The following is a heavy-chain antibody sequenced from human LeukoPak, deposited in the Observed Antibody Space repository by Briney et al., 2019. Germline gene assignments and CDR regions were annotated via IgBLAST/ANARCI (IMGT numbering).Heavy chain of an antibody. CDR2: ISSRSRTI. J-gene: IGHJ4*02. CDR3: ARDAGFHDYGDFFFDY. D-gene: IGHD4-17*01. CDR1: GFTFSSYS. V-gene: IGHV3-48*01. Sequence: GGSLRLSCAASGFTFSSYSMNWVRQAPGKGLEWVSYISSRSRTIYYADSVKGRFTISRDNAKNSLYLQMNSLRAEDTAVYYCARDAGFHDYGDFFFDYWGQGTLVTVSS.